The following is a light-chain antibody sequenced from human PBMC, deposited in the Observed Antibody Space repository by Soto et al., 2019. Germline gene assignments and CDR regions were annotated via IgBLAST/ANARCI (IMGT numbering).Light chain of an antibody. Sequence: QSALTQPPSVSGSPGQSVTISCTGTSSDVGSYNRVSWYQQPPGTAPKLMIYEVSYRPSGVPDRFSGSKSGNTASLTISGLQAEDEADYYCSSYTSSNTYVVFGGGTKVTVL. J-gene: IGLJ2*01. V-gene: IGLV2-18*02. CDR3: SSYTSSNTYVV. CDR1: SSDVGSYNR. CDR2: EVS.